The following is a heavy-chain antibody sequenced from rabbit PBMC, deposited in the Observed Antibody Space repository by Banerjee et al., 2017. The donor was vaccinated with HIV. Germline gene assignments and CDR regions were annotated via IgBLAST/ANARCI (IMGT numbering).Heavy chain of an antibody. CDR3: ARDIGAAGYGWSL. V-gene: IGHV1S40*01. CDR2: IYSVSSGST. D-gene: IGHD6-1*01. J-gene: IGHJ6*01. Sequence: QSLEESGGDLVKPGASLTLTCTASGFSFSTSYYMCWVRQAPGKGLEWIGCIYSVSSGSTYYASWAKGRFTISKTSSTTVTLQMTSLTAADTATYFCARDIGAAGYGWSLWGPGTLVTVS. CDR1: GFSFSTSYY.